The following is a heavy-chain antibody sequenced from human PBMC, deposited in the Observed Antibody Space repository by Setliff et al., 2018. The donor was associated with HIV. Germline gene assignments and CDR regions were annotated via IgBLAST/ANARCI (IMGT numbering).Heavy chain of an antibody. CDR2: ISSTSNYI. V-gene: IGHV3-21*01. D-gene: IGHD3-22*01. CDR1: GFTFSTYT. CDR3: ARSLYDSSMNVI. J-gene: IGHJ3*02. Sequence: LRLSCAASGFTFSTYTVNWVRQAPGKGLEWVSSISSTSNYIYFADSVKGRFTISRDNAKNSLFLQMNSLRAEDTAVYYCARSLYDSSMNVIWGQGTMVTVSS.